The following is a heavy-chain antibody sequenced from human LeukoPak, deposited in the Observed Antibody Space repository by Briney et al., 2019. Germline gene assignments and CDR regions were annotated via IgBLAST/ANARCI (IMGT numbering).Heavy chain of an antibody. CDR2: IYPGDSDT. J-gene: IGHJ3*02. CDR3: ARAPLIVVVAAATEGDAFDI. Sequence: GESLKISCKGSGCSFTSYWIGWVRQMPGKGLEWMGIIYPGDSDTRYSPSFQGQVTISADKSISTAYLQWSSLKASDTAMYYCARAPLIVVVAAATEGDAFDIWGQGTMVTVSS. V-gene: IGHV5-51*01. CDR1: GCSFTSYW. D-gene: IGHD2-2*01.